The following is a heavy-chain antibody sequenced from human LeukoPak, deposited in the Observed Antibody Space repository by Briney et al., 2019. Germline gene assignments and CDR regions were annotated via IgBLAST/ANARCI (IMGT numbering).Heavy chain of an antibody. CDR3: ARRGYSYVHIDY. V-gene: IGHV4-34*01. J-gene: IGHJ4*02. Sequence: SETLSLTCAVYGGSLSGYYWSWIRQPPGKGLEWIGEINHSGSTNYNPSLKSRVTISVDTSKNQFSLKLSSVTAADTAVYYCARRGYSYVHIDYWGQGTLVTVSS. D-gene: IGHD5-18*01. CDR1: GGSLSGYY. CDR2: INHSGST.